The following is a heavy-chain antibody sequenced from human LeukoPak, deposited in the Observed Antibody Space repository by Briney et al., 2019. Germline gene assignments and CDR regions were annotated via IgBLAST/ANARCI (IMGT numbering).Heavy chain of an antibody. V-gene: IGHV4-39*01. CDR3: ARRRQLAIDY. CDR1: GGSISSSAYY. D-gene: IGHD6-6*01. Sequence: PSETLSLTCTVSGGSISSSAYYWGWIRQPPGKGLEWIGSISYSGSTYYNPSLKSRVTISRDTSENQFSLKLSSVTAADTAVYYCARRRQLAIDYWGQETLVTVAS. J-gene: IGHJ4*02. CDR2: ISYSGST.